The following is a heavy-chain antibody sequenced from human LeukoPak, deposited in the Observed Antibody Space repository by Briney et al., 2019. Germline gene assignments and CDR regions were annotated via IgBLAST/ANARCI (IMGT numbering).Heavy chain of an antibody. CDR2: ISSSSSTI. V-gene: IGHV3-48*04. Sequence: GGSLRLSCAASGFTFSSYSMNWVRQAPGKGLEWVSYISSSSSTIYYADSVKGRFTISRDNAKNSLYLQMNSLRAEDTGIYYCARGVSYLIDYWGQGTLVTVSS. J-gene: IGHJ4*02. CDR3: ARGVSYLIDY. CDR1: GFTFSSYS. D-gene: IGHD2-8*01.